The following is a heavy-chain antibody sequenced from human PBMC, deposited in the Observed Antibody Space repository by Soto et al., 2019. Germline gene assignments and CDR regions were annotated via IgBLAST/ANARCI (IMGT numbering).Heavy chain of an antibody. CDR3: ARERDSSGYYLNWFDP. CDR2: ISAYNGNT. D-gene: IGHD3-22*01. CDR1: GYTFTSYG. Sequence: QVQLVQSGAELKKPGASVKVSCKASGYTFTSYGISWVRQARGQGLEWRGWISAYNGNTNNARKLQGRVTMTTDTSTSTAYMELRSLRSDDTAVYYCARERDSSGYYLNWFDPWGQGTLVTVSS. V-gene: IGHV1-18*01. J-gene: IGHJ5*02.